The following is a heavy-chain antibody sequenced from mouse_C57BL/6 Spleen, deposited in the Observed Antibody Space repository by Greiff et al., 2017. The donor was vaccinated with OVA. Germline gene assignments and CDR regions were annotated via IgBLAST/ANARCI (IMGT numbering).Heavy chain of an antibody. J-gene: IGHJ3*01. CDR1: GFSFNTYA. Sequence: EVKLVESGGGLVQPKGSLKLSCAASGFSFNTYAMNWVRQAPGKGLEWVARIRSKSNNYATYYADSVKDRFTISSDDSESMLYLQMNNLKTEDTAMYYCVRGSTMITTSFAYWGQGTLVTVSA. CDR3: VRGSTMITTSFAY. CDR2: IRSKSNNYAT. D-gene: IGHD2-4*01. V-gene: IGHV10-1*01.